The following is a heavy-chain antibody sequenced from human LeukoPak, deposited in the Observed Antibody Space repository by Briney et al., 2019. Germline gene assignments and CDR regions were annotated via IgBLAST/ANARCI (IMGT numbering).Heavy chain of an antibody. Sequence: ASVKVSCKASGYTFTGYYMHWVRQAPGQGLEWMGWINPNSGGTNYAQKFQGRVTMTRDTSISTAYMELRSLRSDDTAVYYCARDGYYYGSGGHLSNWGQGTLVTVSS. CDR3: ARDGYYYGSGGHLSN. D-gene: IGHD3-10*01. CDR1: GYTFTGYY. J-gene: IGHJ4*02. V-gene: IGHV1-2*02. CDR2: INPNSGGT.